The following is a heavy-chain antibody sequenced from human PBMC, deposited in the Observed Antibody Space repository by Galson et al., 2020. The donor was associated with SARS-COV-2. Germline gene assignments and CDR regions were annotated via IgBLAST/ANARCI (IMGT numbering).Heavy chain of an antibody. CDR2: IYYSGST. CDR3: AGEPVYRYFGGQDRGYCMDV. V-gene: IGHV4-31*03. J-gene: IGHJ6*02. D-gene: IGHD3-9*01. CDR1: GGSISSGGYY. Sequence: ASETLSLTCTVSGGSISSGGYYWSWIRQHPGKGLEWIGYIYYSGSTYYNPSLKRRATISVDTSKNQFSLKLSSVTAVDTAVYCWAGEPVYRYFGGQDRGYCMDVWGQGTTVTVSS.